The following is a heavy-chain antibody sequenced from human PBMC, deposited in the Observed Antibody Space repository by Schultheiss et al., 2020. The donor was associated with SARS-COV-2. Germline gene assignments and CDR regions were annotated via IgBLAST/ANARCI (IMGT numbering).Heavy chain of an antibody. Sequence: GESLKNSCAASGFTFSSYWMSWVRQAPGKGVEWVAVIWYDGSNKYYADSVKGRFTISRDNSKNTLYLQMNSLRAEDTAVYYCAREMVRGERYYYYGMDVWGQGTTVTVSS. J-gene: IGHJ6*02. D-gene: IGHD3-10*01. CDR3: AREMVRGERYYYYGMDV. CDR1: GFTFSSYW. CDR2: IWYDGSNK. V-gene: IGHV3-33*08.